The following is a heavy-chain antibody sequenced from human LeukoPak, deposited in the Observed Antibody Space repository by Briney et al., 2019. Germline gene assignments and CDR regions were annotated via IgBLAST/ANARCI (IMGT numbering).Heavy chain of an antibody. CDR3: ARFTGYNSGWPFDY. CDR1: GFTFSSYS. J-gene: IGHJ4*02. D-gene: IGHD6-19*01. CDR2: ISSSSSRM. Sequence: EGSLRLSCAASGFTFSSYSMNWVRQAPGKGLEWVSYISSSSSRMVYADSVRGRFTISRDTATKSLYLQVNGLRDEDRAVYYCARFTGYNSGWPFDYWGRGTLVSVSS. V-gene: IGHV3-48*02.